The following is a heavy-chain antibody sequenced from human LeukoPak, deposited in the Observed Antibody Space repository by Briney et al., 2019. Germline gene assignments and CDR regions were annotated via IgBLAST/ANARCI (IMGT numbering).Heavy chain of an antibody. CDR1: GFTFTSSA. CDR3: AAVHFIEGVSPTNY. Sequence: SVKVSCKASGFTFTSSAMQWVRQARGQRLEWIGWIVVGSGNTNYAQKFQERVTITRDMSTSTAYMELSSLRSEDTAVYYCAAVHFIEGVSPTNYWGQGTLVTVSS. D-gene: IGHD1-26*01. V-gene: IGHV1-58*02. CDR2: IVVGSGNT. J-gene: IGHJ4*02.